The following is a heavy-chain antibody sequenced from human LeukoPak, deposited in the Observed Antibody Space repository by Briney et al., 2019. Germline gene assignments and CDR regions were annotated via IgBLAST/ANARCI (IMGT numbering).Heavy chain of an antibody. Sequence: SETLSLTCTVSGGSISSSSHYWGWIRQPPGKGLEWIGSIYFSGSTYYSPSFKSRVTMSVDTSKNQFSLKLSSVTAADTAVYYCARHSHPLVQLWLRSFDWFDPWGQGTLVTVSS. CDR3: ARHSHPLVQLWLRSFDWFDP. CDR1: GGSISSSSHY. D-gene: IGHD5-18*01. V-gene: IGHV4-39*01. CDR2: IYFSGST. J-gene: IGHJ5*02.